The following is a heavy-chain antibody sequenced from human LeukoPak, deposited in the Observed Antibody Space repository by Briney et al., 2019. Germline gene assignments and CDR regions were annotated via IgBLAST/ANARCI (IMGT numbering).Heavy chain of an antibody. CDR3: ARLLGRSMLSSGLYFDY. CDR2: SYPGESDT. D-gene: IGHD2-8*01. V-gene: IGHV5-51*01. J-gene: IGHJ4*02. CDR1: GYSFTSYW. Sequence: GESLKISCKGSGYSFTSYWIGWVRQMPGKSLEGMGISYPGESDTRYSPSFQGQVTISADKSISTAYLQWSSLKASDTAMYYCARLLGRSMLSSGLYFDYWGQGTLVTVSS.